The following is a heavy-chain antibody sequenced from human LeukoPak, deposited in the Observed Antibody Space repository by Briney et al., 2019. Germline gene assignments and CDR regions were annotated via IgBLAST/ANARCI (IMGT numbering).Heavy chain of an antibody. Sequence: ASVTVSCKVSGYTLTELSMHWVRQAPGKGLEWMGGFDPEDGETIYAQKFQGRVTMTEDTSTDTAYMELSSLRSEDTAVYHCATGPATDYYYGMDVWGQGTTVTVSS. CDR3: ATGPATDYYYGMDV. V-gene: IGHV1-24*01. CDR1: GYTLTELS. D-gene: IGHD1-26*01. CDR2: FDPEDGET. J-gene: IGHJ6*02.